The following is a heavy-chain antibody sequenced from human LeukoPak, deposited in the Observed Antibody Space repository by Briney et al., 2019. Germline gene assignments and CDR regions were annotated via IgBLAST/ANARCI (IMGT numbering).Heavy chain of an antibody. Sequence: PGGSLRLSCAASGFTFRKYAMRCVRHAPGGELEWVAVISFDANDQYYADSVKGRVTISRDSSTNSLYLQMNRLRSEDTAIYYCTRENGDSSRPFDSWGQGTLVTLSS. CDR3: TRENGDSSRPFDS. CDR2: ISFDANDQ. V-gene: IGHV3-30-3*01. J-gene: IGHJ4*02. D-gene: IGHD2-2*01. CDR1: GFTFRKYA.